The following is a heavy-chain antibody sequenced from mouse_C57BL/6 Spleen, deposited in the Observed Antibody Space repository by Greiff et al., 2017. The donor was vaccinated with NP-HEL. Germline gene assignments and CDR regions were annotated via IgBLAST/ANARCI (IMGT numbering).Heavy chain of an antibody. D-gene: IGHD2-2*01. Sequence: EVKLQESGPGLVKPSQSLSLTCSVTGYSITSGYYWNWIRQFPGNKLEWMGYISYDGSNNYNPSLKNRISITRDTSKNQFFLKLNSVTTEDTATYYCARESWGYGFDYWGQGTTLTVSS. CDR1: GYSITSGYY. J-gene: IGHJ2*01. CDR2: ISYDGSN. V-gene: IGHV3-6*01. CDR3: ARESWGYGFDY.